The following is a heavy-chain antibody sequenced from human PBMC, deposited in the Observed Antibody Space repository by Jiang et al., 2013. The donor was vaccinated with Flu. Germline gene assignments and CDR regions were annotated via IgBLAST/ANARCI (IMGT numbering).Heavy chain of an antibody. Sequence: GAEVKKPGASVKVSCKASGYTFTSYYMHWVRQAPGQGLEWMGIINPSGGSTSYAQKFQGRVTMTRDTSTSTVYMELSSLRSEDTAVYYCARDMTSGDYIPHYYGMDVWGQGTTVTVSS. V-gene: IGHV1-46*01. D-gene: IGHD4-17*01. CDR3: ARDMTSGDYIPHYYGMDV. CDR1: GYTFTSYY. J-gene: IGHJ6*02. CDR2: INPSGGST.